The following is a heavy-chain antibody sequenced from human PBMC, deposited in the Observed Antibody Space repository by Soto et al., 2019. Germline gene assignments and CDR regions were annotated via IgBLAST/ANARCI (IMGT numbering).Heavy chain of an antibody. CDR3: ASYCSGGSCYRYYYYYYYMDV. CDR1: GFTFSSYW. V-gene: IGHV3-7*01. J-gene: IGHJ6*03. CDR2: IKQDGSEK. D-gene: IGHD2-15*01. Sequence: GGSLRLSCAASGFTFSSYWMSWVRQAPGKGLEWVANIKQDGSEKYYVDSVKGRFTISRDNAKNSLYLQMNSLRAEDTAVYYCASYCSGGSCYRYYYYYYYMDVWGKGTTVTVSS.